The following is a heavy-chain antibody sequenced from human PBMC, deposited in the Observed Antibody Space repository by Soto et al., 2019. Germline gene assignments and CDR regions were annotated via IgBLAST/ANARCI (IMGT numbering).Heavy chain of an antibody. Sequence: EVHLLESGGYLVQPGGSLRLSCAASGFFFSDYSMSWVRQAPGKGLEWVSGISGTGGSTYYAYSVKGRFTISRDNSRNTLYLQMNSLRGDDTAVYFCARSLGNPWADPYFNFWGQGTLVSVSS. J-gene: IGHJ4*02. CDR2: ISGTGGST. CDR3: ARSLGNPWADPYFNF. CDR1: GFFFSDYS. D-gene: IGHD3-16*01. V-gene: IGHV3-23*01.